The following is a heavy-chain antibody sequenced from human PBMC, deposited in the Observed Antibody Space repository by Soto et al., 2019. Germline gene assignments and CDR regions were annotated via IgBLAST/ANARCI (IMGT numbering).Heavy chain of an antibody. CDR2: IGTAGDT. CDR1: GFTFSSYD. J-gene: IGHJ6*03. Sequence: GESLKISCAASGFTFSSYDMHWVRQATGKGLEWVSAIGTAGDTYYPGSVKGRFTISRENAKNSLYLQMNSLRAGDTAVYYCARGSLWFGELPYYYYMDVWGKGTTVTVSS. CDR3: ARGSLWFGELPYYYYMDV. D-gene: IGHD3-10*01. V-gene: IGHV3-13*01.